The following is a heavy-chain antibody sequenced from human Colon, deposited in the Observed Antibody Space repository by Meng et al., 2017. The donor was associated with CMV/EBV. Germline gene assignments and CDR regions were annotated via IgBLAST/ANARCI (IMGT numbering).Heavy chain of an antibody. J-gene: IGHJ4*02. D-gene: IGHD5-18*01. CDR1: GGSPSRYY. CDR2: TYPSGFL. Sequence: GPGLVHPPGTLSLRCTFSGGSPSRYYWTWIRQPAGKALEWIGRTYPSGFLKYKPSLESRVPMSADTSKTQISLNLTFVPAADTSVYYCARAQYSYGYWIFDYWGQGTLVTVSS. CDR3: ARAQYSYGYWIFDY. V-gene: IGHV4-4*07.